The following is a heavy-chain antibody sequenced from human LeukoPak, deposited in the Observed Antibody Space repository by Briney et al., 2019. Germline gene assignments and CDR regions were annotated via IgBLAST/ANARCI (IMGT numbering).Heavy chain of an antibody. CDR3: ARDYGWSFAN. D-gene: IGHD3-10*01. CDR2: IKYDGSEQ. Sequence: PGGSLRLSCTSSGFIFSSHWMNWVRQAPGKGPEWVANIKYDGSEQYYVDSVKGRFSISRDNTKNLLYLQMNSLRVEDTAVYYCARDYGWSFANWGQGTLVTASP. CDR1: GFIFSSHW. V-gene: IGHV3-7*03. J-gene: IGHJ4*02.